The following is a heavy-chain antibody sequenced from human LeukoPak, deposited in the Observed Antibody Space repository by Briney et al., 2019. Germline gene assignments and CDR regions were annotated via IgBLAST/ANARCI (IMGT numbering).Heavy chain of an antibody. Sequence: SETLSLTCAVYGGSFSGFYWSWIRQAPGKGLEWIGEINHSESTNYYPSLKSRVTISVDTSKNQFSLRLTSVTAADTAVYYCARQKPVSPTTAYYFEYWGQGTLVTVSS. CDR3: ARQKPVSPTTAYYFEY. D-gene: IGHD1-1*01. CDR2: INHSEST. CDR1: GGSFSGFY. J-gene: IGHJ4*02. V-gene: IGHV4-34*01.